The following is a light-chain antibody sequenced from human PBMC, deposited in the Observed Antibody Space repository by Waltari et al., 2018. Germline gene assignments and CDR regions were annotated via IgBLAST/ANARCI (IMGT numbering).Light chain of an antibody. J-gene: IGKJ2*01. CDR2: GAS. Sequence: EIVLTQSPGTLSLSPGERASPSCMASQSVSNRYLAWYQQKPGQAPRTVIYGASSRAAGPPDRFSGSGSGTDFTLTVSRLEPEDFAVYYCQQYLSSPETFGQGSKLEIK. CDR1: QSVSNRY. CDR3: QQYLSSPET. V-gene: IGKV3-20*01.